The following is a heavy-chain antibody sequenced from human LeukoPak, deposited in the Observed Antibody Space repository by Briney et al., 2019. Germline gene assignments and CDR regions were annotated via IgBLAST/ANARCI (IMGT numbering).Heavy chain of an antibody. CDR2: ISGSGGST. CDR1: GFTFSSYA. Sequence: PGGSLRLSCAASGFTFSSYAMSWVRQAPGKGPEWVSAISGSGGSTYYADSVKGRFTISRDNSKNTLYLQMNSLRAEDTAVYYCAKEGGHGSGSYYNSLPPVRVGYFDYWGQGTLVTVSS. CDR3: AKEGGHGSGSYYNSLPPVRVGYFDY. J-gene: IGHJ4*02. V-gene: IGHV3-23*01. D-gene: IGHD3-10*01.